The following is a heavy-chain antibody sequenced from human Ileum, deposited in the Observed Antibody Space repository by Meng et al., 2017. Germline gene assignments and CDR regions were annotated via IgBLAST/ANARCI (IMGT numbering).Heavy chain of an antibody. V-gene: IGHV5-51*01. D-gene: IGHD1-26*01. J-gene: IGHJ3*02. CDR3: ARHTSGSYHAAFDI. CDR1: GYTFTNYW. Sequence: GESLKISCKGSGYTFTNYWIGSVRQMPGKGLEWMGIIYPGDSNIRYSPSFQGQVTISADKSTTTAYLQWSGLKASDTAMYYCARHTSGSYHAAFDIWGQGTMVTVSS. CDR2: IYPGDSNI.